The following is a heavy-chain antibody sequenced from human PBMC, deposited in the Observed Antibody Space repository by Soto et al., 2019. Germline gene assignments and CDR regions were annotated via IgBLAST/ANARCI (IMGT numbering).Heavy chain of an antibody. V-gene: IGHV1-18*04. CDR2: ISAYNGNT. Sequence: ASVXVSCKASGYTLTRNCIIGVRQAPGQGLEWMGWISAYNGNTKYAQKLQGRVTMTTDTSTSTAYMELRSLRSDDTAVYYCARDLCSRCCFDPWGQGTLGTVSS. D-gene: IGHD3-22*01. CDR3: ARDLCSRCCFDP. CDR1: GYTLTRNC. J-gene: IGHJ5*02.